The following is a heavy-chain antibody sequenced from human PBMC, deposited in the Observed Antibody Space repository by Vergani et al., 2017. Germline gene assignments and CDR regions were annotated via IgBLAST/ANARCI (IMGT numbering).Heavy chain of an antibody. CDR2: ISGSGGFT. J-gene: IGHJ4*02. CDR3: ARSLVAGKGGY. CDR1: GFTFTNFA. V-gene: IGHV3-23*01. D-gene: IGHD6-19*01. Sequence: EVQLLESGGNLVQPGGSLRLSCAASGFTFTNFAMTWVRQAPGEGLEWVSGISGSGGFTYYADSVKGRFTISRDNSKNTMFLQMNNLRAEDTAVYYCARSLVAGKGGYWGQGTRVAVSS.